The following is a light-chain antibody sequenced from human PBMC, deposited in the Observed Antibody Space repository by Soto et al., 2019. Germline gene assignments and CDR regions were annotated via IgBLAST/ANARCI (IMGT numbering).Light chain of an antibody. V-gene: IGKV2-30*01. CDR3: MQGTHWPPLT. Sequence: DVVLTQSPLSLPVTLGQPASISCRSSQSLVYSDGNTYLSWFQQRPGRSPRRLIYDVSNRYSGVPDSFSGRGPCTAFTRKITRVEAEDVGVYYCMQGTHWPPLTFGQGARLEIK. J-gene: IGKJ5*01. CDR1: QSLVYSDGNTY. CDR2: DVS.